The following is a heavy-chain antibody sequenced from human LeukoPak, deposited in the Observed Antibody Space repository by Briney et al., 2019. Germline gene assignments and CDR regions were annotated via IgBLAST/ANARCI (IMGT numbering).Heavy chain of an antibody. J-gene: IGHJ4*02. CDR3: AKGSLYYYGSGSYYNYFDY. CDR1: GFTFSSYA. Sequence: GGSLRLSCAASGFTFSSYAMSWVRQAPGKGLEWVSAISGSGGSTYYADSVKGRFTISRDNSKNTLYLQMNSLRAEDTAVYHCAKGSLYYYGSGSYYNYFDYWGQGTLVTVSS. D-gene: IGHD3-10*01. V-gene: IGHV3-23*01. CDR2: ISGSGGST.